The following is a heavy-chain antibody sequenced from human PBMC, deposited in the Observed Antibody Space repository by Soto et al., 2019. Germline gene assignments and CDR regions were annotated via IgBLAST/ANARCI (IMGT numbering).Heavy chain of an antibody. V-gene: IGHV3-23*01. CDR1: GFTFSSYS. CDR2: ISGSGIST. J-gene: IGHJ4*02. D-gene: IGHD3-16*01. Sequence: PGGSLRLTCAASGFTFSSYSMNWVRQAPGKGLEWVSYISGSGISTYYADSVKGRFTISRDNSKNTLYLQMNSLRAEDAAVYYCAKSAGSNAYYPNDYWGQGTLVTVSS. CDR3: AKSAGSNAYYPNDY.